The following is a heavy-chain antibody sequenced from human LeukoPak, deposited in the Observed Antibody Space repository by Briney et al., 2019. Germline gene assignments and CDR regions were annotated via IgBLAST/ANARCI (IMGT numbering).Heavy chain of an antibody. CDR2: ISTYNGNT. CDR1: GYTFISYG. J-gene: IGHJ6*02. D-gene: IGHD4-17*01. Sequence: ASVKVSCKASGYTFISYGITWVRQAPGQGLEWMGWISTYNGNTSYAQKLQDRVTMTRVTSTSTVYMELRNLRSDDTAMYYCARWGPVTTTSRVYDYYGMDVWGQGTTVTVSS. CDR3: ARWGPVTTTSRVYDYYGMDV. V-gene: IGHV1-18*01.